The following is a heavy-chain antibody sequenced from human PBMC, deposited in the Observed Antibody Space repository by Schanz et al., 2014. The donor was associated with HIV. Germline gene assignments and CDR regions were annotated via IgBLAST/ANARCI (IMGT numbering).Heavy chain of an antibody. CDR2: ISYDGTKK. CDR3: AQMGAFAAFEI. D-gene: IGHD3-16*01. V-gene: IGHV3-30*18. Sequence: QVQLVESGGGVVQPGRSLRLSCAASGFNFNSYGMHWVRQAPGKGLEWVAVISYDGTKKSYADSVKGRFTISRDNSRNTLFLQMDSLRVDDTAVYYCAQMGAFAAFEIWGHGTVVTVSS. J-gene: IGHJ3*02. CDR1: GFNFNSYG.